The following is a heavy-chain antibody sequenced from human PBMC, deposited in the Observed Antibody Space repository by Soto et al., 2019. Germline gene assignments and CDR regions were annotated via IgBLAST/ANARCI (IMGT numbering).Heavy chain of an antibody. Sequence: SETLSLTCTVSGGSISSYYWSWIRQPPGKGLEWIGYIYYSGSTNYNPSLKSRVTISVDTSKNQFSLKLSSVTAADTAVYYCARHHGYCSGGSCYWNWFDPWGQGTLVTVSS. CDR2: IYYSGST. D-gene: IGHD2-15*01. V-gene: IGHV4-59*08. CDR1: GGSISSYY. J-gene: IGHJ5*02. CDR3: ARHHGYCSGGSCYWNWFDP.